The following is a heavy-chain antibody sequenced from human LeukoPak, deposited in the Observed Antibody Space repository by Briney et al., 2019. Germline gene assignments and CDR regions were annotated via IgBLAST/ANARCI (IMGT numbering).Heavy chain of an antibody. J-gene: IGHJ3*02. CDR3: ARAIGEELAEDIVVVPAAIGAFDI. CDR2: ISVSGGRT. Sequence: GGSLRLSCAASGFTFNTYAMSWVRQAPGKGLEWVSGISVSGGRTDYADSVKGRFTISRDNSKNTLYLQMNCLRAEDTAVYYCARAIGEELAEDIVVVPAAIGAFDIWGQGTMVTVSS. D-gene: IGHD2-2*02. V-gene: IGHV3-23*01. CDR1: GFTFNTYA.